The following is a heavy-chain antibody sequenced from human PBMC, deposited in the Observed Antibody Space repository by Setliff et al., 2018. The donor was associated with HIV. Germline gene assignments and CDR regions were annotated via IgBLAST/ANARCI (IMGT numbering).Heavy chain of an antibody. Sequence: LSLTCNVSGVSISAYYWSWVRQAPGKGLEWVSGISWNRGTIGYADSVKGRFTISRDNAKNFLYLRMNNLRVEDTALYYCAKDLSPNWGPGEFDHWGQGTLVTVSS. CDR2: ISWNRGTI. CDR3: AKDLSPNWGPGEFDH. J-gene: IGHJ4*02. D-gene: IGHD7-27*01. CDR1: GVSISAYY. V-gene: IGHV3-9*01.